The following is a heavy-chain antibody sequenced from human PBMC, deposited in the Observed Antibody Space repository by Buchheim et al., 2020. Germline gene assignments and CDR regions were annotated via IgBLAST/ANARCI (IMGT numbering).Heavy chain of an antibody. J-gene: IGHJ2*01. CDR1: GGSISSGGYY. V-gene: IGHV4-30-2*01. CDR3: ARGGRGRAPLQKRAGLARYNDYCYFDL. CDR2: INHSGST. D-gene: IGHD3-10*01. Sequence: QLQLQESGSGLVKPSQTLSLTCAVSGGSISSGGYYWSWIRQPPGKGLEWIGEINHSGSTNYNPSLKSRVTISVDTSKNQFSLKLSSVTAADTAVYYCARGGRGRAPLQKRAGLARYNDYCYFDLWGRGTL.